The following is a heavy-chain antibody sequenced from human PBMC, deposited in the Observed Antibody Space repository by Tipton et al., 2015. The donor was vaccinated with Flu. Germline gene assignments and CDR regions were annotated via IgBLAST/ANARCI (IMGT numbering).Heavy chain of an antibody. D-gene: IGHD2/OR15-2a*01. J-gene: IGHJ5*02. CDR1: GGSMNNDY. CDR2: IHYSGST. CDR3: AREFSGWFDP. Sequence: TLSLTCTASGGSMNNDYWSWIRQPPGKGLEYIGYIHYSGSTKSNPSLKSRVTISLDTSKNQFSLKLSSVTAADTAVYYCAREFSGWFDPWGQGTLVTVSS. V-gene: IGHV4-59*12.